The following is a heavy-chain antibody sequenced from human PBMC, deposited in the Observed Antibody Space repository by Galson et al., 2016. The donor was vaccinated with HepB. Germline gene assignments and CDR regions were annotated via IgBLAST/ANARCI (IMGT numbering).Heavy chain of an antibody. CDR1: GFIFRTYW. J-gene: IGHJ2*01. Sequence: SLRLSCAASGFIFRTYWMSWVRQAPGKGLEWVANIKQDGSDKDYVDYVKGRFTISRDNAQSSLFLQMNSLRAEDTAVYYCAGGGDLRYFDWSSYWYFDLWAVAPWSLSRQ. D-gene: IGHD3-9*01. V-gene: IGHV3-7*04. CDR3: AGGGDLRYFDWSSYWYFDL. CDR2: IKQDGSDK.